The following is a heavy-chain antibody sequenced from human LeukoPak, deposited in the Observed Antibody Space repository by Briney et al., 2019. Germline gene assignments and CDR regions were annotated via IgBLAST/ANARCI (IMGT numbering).Heavy chain of an antibody. V-gene: IGHV1-2*02. D-gene: IGHD3-22*01. Sequence: GASVKVSCKASEYTFTAYFIHWVRQAPGQELEWMGWINPYSGGTNYAQRFQGRVTMTRDTSISTAFMELRSLRSDDTAVYYCARGSYDTSGYYRGDWFDPWGQGTLVTVSS. CDR1: EYTFTAYF. CDR2: INPYSGGT. J-gene: IGHJ5*02. CDR3: ARGSYDTSGYYRGDWFDP.